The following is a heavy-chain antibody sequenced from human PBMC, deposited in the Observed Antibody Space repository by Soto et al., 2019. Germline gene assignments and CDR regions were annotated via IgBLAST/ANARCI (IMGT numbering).Heavy chain of an antibody. CDR1: GGSISSSSYY. J-gene: IGHJ4*02. V-gene: IGHV4-39*01. D-gene: IGHD1-26*01. CDR3: ARQPSGSYYVYFDY. CDR2: IYYSGST. Sequence: QLQLQESGPGLVKPSETLSLTCTVSGGSISSSSYYWGWIRQPPGKGLEWIGSIYYSGSTYFNPSLTSPVTISVDTSKNQFSLKLSSVPAADTAVYYCARQPSGSYYVYFDYWGQGTLVTVSS.